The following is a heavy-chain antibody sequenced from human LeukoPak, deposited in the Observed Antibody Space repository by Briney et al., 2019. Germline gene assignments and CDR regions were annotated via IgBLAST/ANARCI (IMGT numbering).Heavy chain of an antibody. Sequence: PSETLSLTCGVSGGSISSGGYSWSWIRQPPGKGLEWIGYIYHSGSTYYNPSLKSRVTISVDRSKSQFSLKLSSVTAVDTAVYYCARLIRATNGMDVWGQGTTVTVSS. CDR3: ARLIRATNGMDV. CDR1: GGSISSGGYS. J-gene: IGHJ6*02. V-gene: IGHV4-30-2*01. D-gene: IGHD1-26*01. CDR2: IYHSGST.